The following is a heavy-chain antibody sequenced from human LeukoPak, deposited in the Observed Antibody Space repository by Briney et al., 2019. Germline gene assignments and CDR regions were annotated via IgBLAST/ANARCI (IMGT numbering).Heavy chain of an antibody. V-gene: IGHV4-30-2*01. CDR3: ARGVLDSYYYYGMDV. Sequence: PSETLFLTCAVSGGSISSGGYSWSWIRQPPGKGLEWIGYIYHSGSTYYNPSLKSRVTISVDRSKNQFSLKLSSVTAADTAVYYCARGVLDSYYYYGMDVWGQGTTVTVSS. D-gene: IGHD3/OR15-3a*01. CDR1: GGSISSGGYS. J-gene: IGHJ6*02. CDR2: IYHSGST.